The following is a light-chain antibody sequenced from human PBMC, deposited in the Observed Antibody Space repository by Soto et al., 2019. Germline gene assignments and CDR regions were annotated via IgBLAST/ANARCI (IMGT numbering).Light chain of an antibody. Sequence: DIQMTQSPSTLSASVGDIVTITCRASQSISNWLAWYQQQPGKAPNVLIYKASNLKSGVPSRFSGSGSGTEFTLTVSSLQPEDFATYFCQQYNSYPYTFGQGTRLEIK. CDR2: KAS. V-gene: IGKV1-5*03. CDR1: QSISNW. J-gene: IGKJ5*01. CDR3: QQYNSYPYT.